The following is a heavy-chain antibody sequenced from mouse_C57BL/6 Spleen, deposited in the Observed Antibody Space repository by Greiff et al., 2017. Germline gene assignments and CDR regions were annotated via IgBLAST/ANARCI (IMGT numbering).Heavy chain of an antibody. J-gene: IGHJ2*01. Sequence: VQLKQSGAELVKPGASVKLSCTASGFNIKDYYMHWVKQRTEQGLEWIGRIDPEDGKTKYAPKFQGKATITADTSSNTAYLQLSSLTSEDTAVYYCARPYYYGSSLNYIDYWGQGTTLTVSS. D-gene: IGHD1-1*01. CDR2: IDPEDGKT. CDR3: ARPYYYGSSLNYIDY. V-gene: IGHV14-2*01. CDR1: GFNIKDYY.